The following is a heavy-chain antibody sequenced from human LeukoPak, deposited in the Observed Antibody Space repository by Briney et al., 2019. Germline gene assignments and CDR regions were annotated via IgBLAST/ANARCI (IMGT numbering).Heavy chain of an antibody. CDR3: ARAVPNNYGSGSYYYYGMDL. J-gene: IGHJ6*02. CDR2: IIALFGTA. Sequence: ASVKVSCKASGGTFSSYAISWVRQAPGQGLEWMGGIIALFGTANYAQKFQGRVTITADESTSTAYMELSSLRSEDTAVYYCARAVPNNYGSGSYYYYGMDLWGQGTTVTVSS. CDR1: GGTFSSYA. D-gene: IGHD3-10*01. V-gene: IGHV1-69*13.